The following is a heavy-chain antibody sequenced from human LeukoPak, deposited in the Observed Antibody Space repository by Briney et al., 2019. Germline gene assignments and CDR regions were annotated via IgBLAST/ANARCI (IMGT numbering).Heavy chain of an antibody. V-gene: IGHV4-34*01. CDR2: INHSGST. CDR1: GESFSGYY. D-gene: IGHD3-22*01. CDR3: ARNSSGYLDS. J-gene: IGHJ4*02. Sequence: SETLSLTCALYGESFSGYYWSWSWIRQPPGKELEWIGEINHSGSTNYNPSLKSRVTISVDTSKNQFSLKLSSVTAADTAVYYCARNSSGYLDSWGQGTLVTVSS.